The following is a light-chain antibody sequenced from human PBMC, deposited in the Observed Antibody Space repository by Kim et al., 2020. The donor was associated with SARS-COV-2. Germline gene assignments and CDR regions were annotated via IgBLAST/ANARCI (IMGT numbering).Light chain of an antibody. CDR2: GAS. J-gene: IGKJ1*01. V-gene: IGKV3-20*01. Sequence: PGERAALSCRASQSVSSSSLAWYQQKPGQAPRLFIYGASSRANGIPDRFSGSGSGTDFTLTISRLEPEDFAVYYCQHYGSSPWTFGQGTKVDI. CDR3: QHYGSSPWT. CDR1: QSVSSSS.